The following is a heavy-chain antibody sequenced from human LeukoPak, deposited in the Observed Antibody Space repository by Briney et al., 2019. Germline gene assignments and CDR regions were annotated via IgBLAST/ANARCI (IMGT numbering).Heavy chain of an antibody. J-gene: IGHJ4*02. CDR1: GYSISSGYY. D-gene: IGHD6-19*01. CDR3: ASSYSSDWYSRWIDY. Sequence: SETLSLTCTVSGYSISSGYYWGWIRQPPGKGLEWIGSIYHSGSTYYNPSLKSRVTISVDTSKNQFSLKLSSVTAADTAVYYCASSYSSDWYSRWIDYWGQGTLVTVSS. V-gene: IGHV4-38-2*02. CDR2: IYHSGST.